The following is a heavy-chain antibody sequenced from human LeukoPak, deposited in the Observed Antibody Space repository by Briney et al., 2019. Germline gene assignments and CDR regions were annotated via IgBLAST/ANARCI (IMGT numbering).Heavy chain of an antibody. Sequence: ASVKVSCTASGYTFTSYDINWVRQATGQGLEWMGWMNPNSGNTGYAQKFQGRVTMTRNTSISTAYMELSSLRSEDTAVYYCARGVYLRRRHYYGMDVWGQGTTVTVSS. CDR3: ARGVYLRRRHYYGMDV. V-gene: IGHV1-8*01. J-gene: IGHJ6*02. CDR1: GYTFTSYD. D-gene: IGHD3-9*01. CDR2: MNPNSGNT.